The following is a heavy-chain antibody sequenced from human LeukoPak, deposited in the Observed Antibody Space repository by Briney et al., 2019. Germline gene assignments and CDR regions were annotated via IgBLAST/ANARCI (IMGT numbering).Heavy chain of an antibody. CDR3: ARSYYDILTGYCGAFDI. CDR2: IYHSGST. Sequence: SETLSLTCTVSGGSISSYYWSWIRQPPGKGLEWVGEIYHSGSTNYNPSLKSRVTISVDKSKNQFSLKLSSVTAADTAVYYCARSYYDILTGYCGAFDIWGQGTMVTVSS. D-gene: IGHD3-9*01. J-gene: IGHJ3*02. CDR1: GGSISSYY. V-gene: IGHV4-59*12.